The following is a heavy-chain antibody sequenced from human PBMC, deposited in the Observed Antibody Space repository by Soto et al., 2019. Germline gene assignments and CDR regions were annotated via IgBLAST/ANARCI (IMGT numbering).Heavy chain of an antibody. CDR1: GFTFSNAW. J-gene: IGHJ4*02. CDR2: IKSKTDGGTT. CDR3: AKDFYYYDSSGYSDY. D-gene: IGHD3-22*01. V-gene: IGHV3-15*07. Sequence: PGGSLRLSCAASGFTFSNAWINWVRQAPGKGLEWVGRIKSKTDGGTTDFAASVKGRFAISRDDSKNMVYLQMNSLKTEDTAVYYCAKDFYYYDSSGYSDYWGQGTLVTVSS.